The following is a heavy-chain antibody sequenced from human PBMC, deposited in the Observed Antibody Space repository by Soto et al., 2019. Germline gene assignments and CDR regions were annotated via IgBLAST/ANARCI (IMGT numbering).Heavy chain of an antibody. J-gene: IGHJ4*02. CDR3: ASFPSHHDFWSGYYSY. CDR1: GGTFSSYA. CDR2: IIPIFGTA. Sequence: SVKVSCKASGGTFSSYAISWVRQAPGQGLEWMGGIIPIFGTANYAQKFQGRVTITADESTSTAYMELSSLRSEDTAAYYCASFPSHHDFWSGYYSYWGQGTLVTVSS. V-gene: IGHV1-69*13. D-gene: IGHD3-3*01.